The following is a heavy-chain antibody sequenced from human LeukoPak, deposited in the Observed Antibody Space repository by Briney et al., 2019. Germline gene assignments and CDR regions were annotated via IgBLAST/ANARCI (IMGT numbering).Heavy chain of an antibody. D-gene: IGHD2-2*01. CDR2: IRYDGSNK. J-gene: IGHJ4*02. Sequence: PGGSLRLSCAASGFTFSSYWMFWVRQAPGKGLVWVAFIRYDGSNKYYADSVKGRFTISRDNSKNTLYLQMNSLRAEDTAVYYCAKDSGYCSSTSCYVYYFDYWGQGTLVTVSS. CDR3: AKDSGYCSSTSCYVYYFDY. V-gene: IGHV3-30*02. CDR1: GFTFSSYW.